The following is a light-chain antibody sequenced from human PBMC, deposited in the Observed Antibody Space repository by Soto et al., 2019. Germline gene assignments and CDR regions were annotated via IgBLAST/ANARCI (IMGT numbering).Light chain of an antibody. CDR2: DVT. Sequence: QSALTQPASVSGSPGQSITISCTGTSSDVGGYNYVSWYQRHPGKAPKLMIYDVTNRPSGVSNRFSGSKSGNTASLTISLLQAEDEADYYCSSYSTSSTPSDVFGTGTKVTVL. CDR3: SSYSTSSTPSDV. J-gene: IGLJ1*01. CDR1: SSDVGGYNY. V-gene: IGLV2-14*01.